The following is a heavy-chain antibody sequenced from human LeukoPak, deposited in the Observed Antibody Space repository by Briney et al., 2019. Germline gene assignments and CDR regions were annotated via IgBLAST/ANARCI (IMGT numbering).Heavy chain of an antibody. D-gene: IGHD1-26*01. Sequence: GGSLRPSCAVSGFTFSSYSMHWVRQAPGKGLEWVAVISYDGSNKYYADSVKGRFTISRDNSKNTLYLQMNSLRAEDTAVYYCAREGIEGYFDYWGQGTLVTVSS. CDR1: GFTFSSYS. CDR2: ISYDGSNK. V-gene: IGHV3-30-3*01. CDR3: AREGIEGYFDY. J-gene: IGHJ4*02.